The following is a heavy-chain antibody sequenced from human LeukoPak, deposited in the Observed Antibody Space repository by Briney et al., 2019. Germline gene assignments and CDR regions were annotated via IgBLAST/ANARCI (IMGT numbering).Heavy chain of an antibody. J-gene: IGHJ4*02. CDR3: ARENYDFWSGSIGLIDY. CDR2: ISNNGGYT. CDR1: GFTFSSSA. Sequence: GGSLRLSCAASGFTFSSSAMSWVRQAPGKGLEWVSAISNNGGYTYYADSVQGRFTISRDNSKSTLCLQMNSLRAEDTAVYYCARENYDFWSGSIGLIDYWGQGTPVTVSS. V-gene: IGHV3-23*01. D-gene: IGHD3-3*01.